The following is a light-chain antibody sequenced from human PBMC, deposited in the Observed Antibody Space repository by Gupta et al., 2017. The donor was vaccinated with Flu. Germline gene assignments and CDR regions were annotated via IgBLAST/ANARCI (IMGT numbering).Light chain of an antibody. Sequence: QSALTQPASVSGSPGQSITISCTGTSSDVGDYNYVSWYQQHPGKAPKLMIDEVTNRPSGVSNRFSGSKCGNTASLTISGLQAEDEADYYCSSYTRSYTYLFGGGTKMTVL. V-gene: IGLV2-14*01. CDR3: SSYTRSYTYL. CDR2: EVT. J-gene: IGLJ2*01. CDR1: SSDVGDYNY.